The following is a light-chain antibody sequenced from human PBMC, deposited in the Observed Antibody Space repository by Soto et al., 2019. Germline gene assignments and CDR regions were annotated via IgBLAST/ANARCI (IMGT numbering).Light chain of an antibody. CDR2: DAS. CDR1: QSVSSY. CDR3: QQRSNWPFIT. J-gene: IGKJ5*01. V-gene: IGKV3-11*01. Sequence: EIGLTQSPATLSLSPGERATLSCRASQSVSSYLAWYQQKPGQATRLLIYDASNRATGIPARFSGSGSGTDFTLTICSLEPEDLAVYYCQQRSNWPFITFGQGTRLEMK.